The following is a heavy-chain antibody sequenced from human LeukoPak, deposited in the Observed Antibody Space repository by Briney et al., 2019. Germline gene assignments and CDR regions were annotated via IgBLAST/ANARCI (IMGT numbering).Heavy chain of an antibody. CDR1: GDSLSSHY. D-gene: IGHD6-13*01. V-gene: IGHV4-59*08. Sequence: SETLSLTCTVSGDSLSSHYWSWIRQPPGKGLEWIGYIYGSGSTHYDPSLRSRVTISEDTSKNQFSLKLTSVTAADTAVYYCARHVCWYSHGSWGQGTLVTVSS. J-gene: IGHJ4*02. CDR2: IYGSGST. CDR3: ARHVCWYSHGS.